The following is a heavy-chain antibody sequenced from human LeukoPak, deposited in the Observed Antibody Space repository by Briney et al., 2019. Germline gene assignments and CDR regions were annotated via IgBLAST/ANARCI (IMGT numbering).Heavy chain of an antibody. Sequence: GESLKISCKGSGYSFTSYGITWVRQAPGQGLEWMGWNNVPNGHINYAPKLQGRVTLTTGTFTSTAYMEVRSLTSDDTAIYYCARDSNWNVDYWGQGTLVTVSS. CDR2: NNVPNGHI. V-gene: IGHV1-18*01. D-gene: IGHD1-20*01. CDR1: GYSFTSYG. J-gene: IGHJ4*02. CDR3: ARDSNWNVDY.